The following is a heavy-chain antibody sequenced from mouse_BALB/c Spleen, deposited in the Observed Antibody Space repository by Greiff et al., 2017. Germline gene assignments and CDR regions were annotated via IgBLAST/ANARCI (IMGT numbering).Heavy chain of an antibody. J-gene: IGHJ4*01. CDR1: GFNIKDTY. CDR2: IDPANGNT. V-gene: IGHV14-3*02. Sequence: EVKLVESGAELVKPGASVKLSCTASGFNIKDTYMHWVKQRPEQGLEWIGRIDPANGNTKYDPKFQGKATITADTSSNTAYLQLSSLTSEDTAVYYCASTMSYAMDYWGQGTSVTVSS. D-gene: IGHD2-1*01. CDR3: ASTMSYAMDY.